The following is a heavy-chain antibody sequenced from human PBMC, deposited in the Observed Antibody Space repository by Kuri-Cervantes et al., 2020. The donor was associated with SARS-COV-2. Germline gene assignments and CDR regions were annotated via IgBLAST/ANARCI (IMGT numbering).Heavy chain of an antibody. CDR3: ASVTYCSSTSCYTYPPPLYYYYYGMDV. CDR2: IIPIFGTA. J-gene: IGHJ6*02. V-gene: IGHV1-69*13. D-gene: IGHD2-2*02. CDR1: GGTFSSYA. Sequence: SVKVSCKASGGTFSSYAISWVRQAPGQGLEWMGGIIPIFGTANYAQKLQGRVTITADESTSTAYMELSSLRSEDTAVYYCASVTYCSSTSCYTYPPPLYYYYYGMDVWGQGTTVTVSS.